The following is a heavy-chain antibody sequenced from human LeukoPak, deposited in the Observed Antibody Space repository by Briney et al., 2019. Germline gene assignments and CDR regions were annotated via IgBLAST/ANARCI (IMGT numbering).Heavy chain of an antibody. D-gene: IGHD1-14*01. CDR3: ASEPVHFDY. Sequence: GGSLRLSCAASGFGFSTYTMSWVRQAPGKGLEWVAVISYDGSNKYYADSVKGRFTISRDNSKNTLYLQMNSLRAEDTAVYYCASEPVHFDYWGQGTLVTVSS. J-gene: IGHJ4*02. CDR1: GFGFSTYT. CDR2: ISYDGSNK. V-gene: IGHV3-30-3*01.